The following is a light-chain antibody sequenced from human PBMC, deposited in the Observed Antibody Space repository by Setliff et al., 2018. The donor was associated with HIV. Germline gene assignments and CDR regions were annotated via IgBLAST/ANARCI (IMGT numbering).Light chain of an antibody. CDR2: DIT. J-gene: IGLJ1*01. CDR3: AAWDDSLTGYV. Sequence: QSALTQPRSVSGSPGQSVTLSCTGTSSDVGGYNWVSWYQQRPGEAPKLIIYDITERPSGVPDRFSGSKSGTSASLAISGLQAEDEADYYCAAWDDSLTGYVFGTGTKVTVL. V-gene: IGLV2-11*01. CDR1: SSDVGGYNW.